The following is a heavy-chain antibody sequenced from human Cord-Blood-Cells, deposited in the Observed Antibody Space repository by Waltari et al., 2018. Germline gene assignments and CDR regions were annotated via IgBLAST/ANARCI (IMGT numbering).Heavy chain of an antibody. CDR3: AKDLESAARGAFDI. J-gene: IGHJ3*02. CDR1: GFTFSSYG. D-gene: IGHD6-6*01. Sequence: QVQLVESGGGVVQPGRSLRLSCAASGFTFSSYGMHWVRQAPGKGLEWVAVISYNGSNKYYADSGKGRFTISRDNSKTTLYLQMNSLRAEDTALYYCAKDLESAARGAFDIWGQGTMVTVSS. CDR2: ISYNGSNK. V-gene: IGHV3-30*18.